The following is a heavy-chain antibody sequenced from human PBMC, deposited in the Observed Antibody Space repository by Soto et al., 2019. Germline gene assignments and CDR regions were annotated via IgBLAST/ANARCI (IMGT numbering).Heavy chain of an antibody. CDR3: ARDSRWFGEFPERYYFDY. J-gene: IGHJ4*02. D-gene: IGHD3-10*01. CDR2: IIPIFGTA. Sequence: SVKVSCTASGGTLSSYAISWVRQAPGQGLEWMGGIIPIFGTANYAQKFQGRVTITADESTSTAYMELSSLRSEDTAVYYCARDSRWFGEFPERYYFDYWGQGTLVTVSS. CDR1: GGTLSSYA. V-gene: IGHV1-69*13.